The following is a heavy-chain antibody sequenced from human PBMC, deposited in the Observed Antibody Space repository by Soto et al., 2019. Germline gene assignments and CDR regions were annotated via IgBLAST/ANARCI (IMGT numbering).Heavy chain of an antibody. J-gene: IGHJ4*02. D-gene: IGHD4-17*01. CDR3: ATDLVYGARNLFDY. V-gene: IGHV3-33*01. CDR2: IWYDGSNK. CDR1: GFTFSSYG. Sequence: GGSLRLSCAASGFTFSSYGMHWVRQAPGKGLEWVAVIWYDGSNKYYADSVKGRFTISRDNSKNTLYLQMNSLRAEDTAVYYCATDLVYGARNLFDYWGQGTLVTVSS.